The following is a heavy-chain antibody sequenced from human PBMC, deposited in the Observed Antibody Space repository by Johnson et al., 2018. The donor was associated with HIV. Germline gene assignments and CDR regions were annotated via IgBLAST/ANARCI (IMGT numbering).Heavy chain of an antibody. CDR3: TTGDCSGGSCHAFDI. Sequence: VLLVESGGGSVKPGDSLRLSCAASGFTFSDVWMTWVRQAPGRGLEWLGRIKTKTEGGTTYYAAPVKGRFTISRDDSINTVYLQMNSLKSEDMAVYYCTTGDCSGGSCHAFDIWGQGTMVTVSS. V-gene: IGHV3-15*01. D-gene: IGHD2-15*01. CDR1: GFTFSDVW. J-gene: IGHJ3*02. CDR2: IKTKTEGGTT.